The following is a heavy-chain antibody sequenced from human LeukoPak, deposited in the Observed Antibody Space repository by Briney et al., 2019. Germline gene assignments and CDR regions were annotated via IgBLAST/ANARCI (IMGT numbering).Heavy chain of an antibody. CDR1: GGTFSSYA. Sequence: ASVKVSCKASGGTFSSYAISWVRQAPGQGLEWMGGIIPIFGTANYAQKFQGRVTITADESTSTAYMELSSLRSEDTAVYYCARDPSSLGLYGDYWGQGTLVTVSS. J-gene: IGHJ4*02. CDR2: IIPIFGTA. V-gene: IGHV1-69*01. D-gene: IGHD2-2*02. CDR3: ARDPSSLGLYGDY.